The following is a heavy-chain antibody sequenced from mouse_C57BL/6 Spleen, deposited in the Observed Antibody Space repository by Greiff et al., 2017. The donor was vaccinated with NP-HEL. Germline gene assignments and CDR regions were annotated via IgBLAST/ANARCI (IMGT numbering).Heavy chain of an antibody. CDR3: ARDSLLLRGYVDV. V-gene: IGHV5-4*01. Sequence: EVQLVESGGGLVKPGGSLKLSCAASGFTFSSYAMSWVRQTPEKRLEWVATISAGGSYTYYPDNVKGRFTISRDNAKNNLYLQMRHLKSEDTAMYYCARDSLLLRGYVDVWGTGTTVTVSS. CDR2: ISAGGSYT. J-gene: IGHJ1*03. D-gene: IGHD1-1*01. CDR1: GFTFSSYA.